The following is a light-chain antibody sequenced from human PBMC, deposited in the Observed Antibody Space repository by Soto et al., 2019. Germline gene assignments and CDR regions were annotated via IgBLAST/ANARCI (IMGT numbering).Light chain of an antibody. CDR3: TSYTCTSSTTYV. V-gene: IGLV2-14*01. CDR1: SSDVGGYNY. Sequence: QSALTQPASVSGSPGQSITISCTGTSSDVGGYNYVSWYQQHPGKAPKLMIYDVSNRPSGVSNRFSGSKSGNTASLTISGLQAEDEADYYCTSYTCTSSTTYVFGTGTKLTVL. CDR2: DVS. J-gene: IGLJ1*01.